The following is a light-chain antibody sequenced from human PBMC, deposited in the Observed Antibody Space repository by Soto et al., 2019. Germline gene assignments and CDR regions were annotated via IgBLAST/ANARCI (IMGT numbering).Light chain of an antibody. V-gene: IGLV2-14*01. Sequence: QSALTQPASVSGSPGQSITISCTGISSDVGGYNYVSWYQQHPGKAPKLLIYEVSNRPSGVSNRFSGSKSGNTASLTISGLQAEDEADYYCSSYKSSSTRYVFGTGTKLTVL. CDR1: SSDVGGYNY. CDR2: EVS. CDR3: SSYKSSSTRYV. J-gene: IGLJ1*01.